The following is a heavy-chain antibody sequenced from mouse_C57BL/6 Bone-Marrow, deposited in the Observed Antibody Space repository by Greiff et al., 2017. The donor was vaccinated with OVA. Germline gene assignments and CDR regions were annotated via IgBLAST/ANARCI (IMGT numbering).Heavy chain of an antibody. CDR1: GFTFSDYY. CDR3: ARRGYEGFAY. Sequence: EVQRVESGGGLVQPGGSLKLSCAASGFTFSDYYMYWVRQTPEKRLEWVAYISNGGGSTYYPDTVKGRFTISRDNAKNTLYLQMSRLRSEDTAMYYCARRGYEGFAYWGQGTLVTVSA. V-gene: IGHV5-12*01. CDR2: ISNGGGST. D-gene: IGHD2-2*01. J-gene: IGHJ3*01.